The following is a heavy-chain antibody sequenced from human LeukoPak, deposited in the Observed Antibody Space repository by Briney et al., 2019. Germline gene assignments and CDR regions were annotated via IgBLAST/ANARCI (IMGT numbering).Heavy chain of an antibody. CDR3: ARGVLRFLEWIPGWFDP. CDR1: GGSISSYY. CDR2: IYYSGST. J-gene: IGHJ5*02. V-gene: IGHV4-59*01. Sequence: SETLSLTCTVSGGSISSYYWSWIRQPPGKGLEWIGYIYYSGSTNYNPSLKSRVTISVDTSKNQFSLKLSSVTAADTAVYYCARGVLRFLEWIPGWFDPWGQGTLVTVSS. D-gene: IGHD3-3*01.